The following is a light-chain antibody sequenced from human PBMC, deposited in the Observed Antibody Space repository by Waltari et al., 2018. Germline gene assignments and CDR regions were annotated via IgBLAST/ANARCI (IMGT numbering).Light chain of an antibody. V-gene: IGLV1-40*01. CDR2: SNK. Sequence: QSVLTQPPSVSGAPGQRVTISCTGSSANPGPGYDVPRYQQLPGTAPKLLTYSNKNRPSGVPDRFSGSKSGTSASVAITGLQAEDEAEYYCQSYDTGLSGYVFGTGTKVTVL. J-gene: IGLJ1*01. CDR1: SANPGPGYD. CDR3: QSYDTGLSGYV.